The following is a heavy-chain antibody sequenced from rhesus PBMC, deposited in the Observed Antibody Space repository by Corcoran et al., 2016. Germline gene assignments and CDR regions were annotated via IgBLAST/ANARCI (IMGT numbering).Heavy chain of an antibody. Sequence: EVQLVQSGAEVKRPGESLKISCKTSGYSFNSYWISWVRQMPGKGLECMGAIDPSDSDTRYSPSFQGHVTNSAYQSISTVYLQWSSLKASDTATYYCAKESIAAATYYYGLDSWGQGVVVTVSS. J-gene: IGHJ6*01. CDR3: AKESIAAATYYYGLDS. CDR2: IDPSDSDT. V-gene: IGHV5-2*01. D-gene: IGHD6-25*01. CDR1: GYSFNSYW.